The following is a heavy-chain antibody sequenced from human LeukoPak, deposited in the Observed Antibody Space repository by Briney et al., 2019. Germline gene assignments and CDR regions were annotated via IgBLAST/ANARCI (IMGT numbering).Heavy chain of an antibody. V-gene: IGHV3-30*04. CDR2: ISYDGSNK. CDR3: ARGCSSTSCYYNWFDP. Sequence: RSLRLSCAASGFTFSSYAMHWVRQAPGKGLEWVAVISYDGSNKYYADSVKGRFTISRDNSKNTLYLQMNSLRAEDTAVYYCARGCSSTSCYYNWFDPWGQGTLVTVSS. J-gene: IGHJ5*02. D-gene: IGHD2-2*01. CDR1: GFTFSSYA.